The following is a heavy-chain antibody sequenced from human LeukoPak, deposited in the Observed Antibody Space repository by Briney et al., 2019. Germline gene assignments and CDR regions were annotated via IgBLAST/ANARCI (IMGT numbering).Heavy chain of an antibody. CDR2: IYYSGST. Sequence: SQTLSLTCTVSDGSISSGDYYWSWIRQPPGKGLEWIGYIYYSGSTYYNPSLKSRVTISVDTSKNQFSLKLSSVTAADTAVYYCARRSIVVVPAAPSDYWGQGTLVTVSS. D-gene: IGHD2-2*01. V-gene: IGHV4-30-4*01. CDR3: ARRSIVVVPAAPSDY. CDR1: DGSISSGDYY. J-gene: IGHJ4*02.